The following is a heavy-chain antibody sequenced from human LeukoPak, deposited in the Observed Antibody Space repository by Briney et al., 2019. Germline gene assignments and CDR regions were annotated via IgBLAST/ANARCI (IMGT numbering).Heavy chain of an antibody. CDR1: GFTFSSYW. Sequence: GGSLRLSCAASGFTFSSYWMSWVRQAPGEGLEWVANIKEDGSEKYYVDSVKGRFTISRDNAKSSLYLQMNNLRAEDTAVYYCARQSGLGTDYWGQGTLVTVSS. V-gene: IGHV3-7*03. J-gene: IGHJ4*02. CDR2: IKEDGSEK. D-gene: IGHD7-27*01. CDR3: ARQSGLGTDY.